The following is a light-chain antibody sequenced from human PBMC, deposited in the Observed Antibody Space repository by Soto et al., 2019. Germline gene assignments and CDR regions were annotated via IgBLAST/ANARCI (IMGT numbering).Light chain of an antibody. V-gene: IGKV1-5*01. CDR2: DAS. CDR3: QQYNSYSPMYT. Sequence: IQVTRSPSTLSGSVVDRVTITCLATQTISSWLAWYQQKPGKAPKLLIHDASCLESGVPSRFSGSGSTKEFTLNISSLQPDDFATYYCQQYNSYSPMYTFGQGTKVDIK. J-gene: IGKJ2*01. CDR1: QTISSW.